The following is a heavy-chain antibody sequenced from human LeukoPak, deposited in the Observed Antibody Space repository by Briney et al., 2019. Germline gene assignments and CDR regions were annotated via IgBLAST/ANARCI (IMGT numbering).Heavy chain of an antibody. D-gene: IGHD4-17*01. J-gene: IGHJ4*02. CDR1: GYSLSSGDI. CDR3: ARGEPSTVTTFDF. CDR2: IYHSGST. V-gene: IGHV4-38-2*01. Sequence: PSESLSLTCAVSGYSLSSGDIWGGIRPTPGKGLEGFGTIYHSGSTYYNPSLKSRVTISVDKAKNQLSLKLSSVTAADTAVYYCARGEPSTVTTFDFWGKGTLVTLSS.